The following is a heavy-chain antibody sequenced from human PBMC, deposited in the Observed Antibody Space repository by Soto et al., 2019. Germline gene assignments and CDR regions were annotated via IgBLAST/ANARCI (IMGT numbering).Heavy chain of an antibody. CDR1: RFTFSSYA. V-gene: IGHV3-23*01. J-gene: IGHJ4*02. CDR2: ISGSGGST. Sequence: PGGALRLSCAASRFTFSSYAMSWVRQAPGKGLEWVSAISGSGGSTFYADSVKGRFTISRDNSKNTVYLQMSSLRGEDTAVYFCARALVTTPPRTFDYWGQGTLVTVSS. CDR3: ARALVTTPPRTFDY. D-gene: IGHD2-21*02.